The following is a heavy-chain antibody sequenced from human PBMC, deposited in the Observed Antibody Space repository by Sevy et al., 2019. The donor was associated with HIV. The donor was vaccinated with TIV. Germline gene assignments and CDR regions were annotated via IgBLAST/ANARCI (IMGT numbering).Heavy chain of an antibody. J-gene: IGHJ5*02. CDR1: GFTFSSYD. CDR2: IGIAGDT. Sequence: GGSLRLSCAASGFTFSSYDMHWVRQVTGQGLEWVSGIGIAGDTYYPGSVKGRFTISRENARNSLDLQMNSLRAGDPAVYYCVRGNSLGESRYWFDPWGQGTLVTVSS. CDR3: VRGNSLGESRYWFDP. V-gene: IGHV3-13*01. D-gene: IGHD3-10*01.